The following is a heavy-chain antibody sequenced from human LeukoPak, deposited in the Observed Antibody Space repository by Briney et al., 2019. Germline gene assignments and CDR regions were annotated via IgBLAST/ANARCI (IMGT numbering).Heavy chain of an antibody. D-gene: IGHD2-2*02. CDR1: GGSISSGGYY. CDR3: ASPGGLGYCSSTSCYTKREGNAFDI. V-gene: IGHV4-30-2*01. CDR2: IYHSGST. J-gene: IGHJ3*02. Sequence: SETLSLTCTVSGGSISSGGYYWSWIRQPPGKGLEWIGYIYHSGSTYYNPSLKSRVTISVDRSKNQFSLKLSSVTAADTAVYYCASPGGLGYCSSTSCYTKREGNAFDIWGQGTMVTVSS.